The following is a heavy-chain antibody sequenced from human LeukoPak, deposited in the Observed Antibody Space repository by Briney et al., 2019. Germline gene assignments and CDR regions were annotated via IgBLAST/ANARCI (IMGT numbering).Heavy chain of an antibody. CDR1: GVSFSGYY. Sequence: SETLSLTCAVYGVSFSGYYWIWLRQPPGKGLEWIGEINHSGSTNYNPSLKSRVTISVDTSKNQFSLKLSSVTAADTAVYYCARKDSSGYFDNWFDPWGQGTLVTVSS. V-gene: IGHV4-34*01. CDR2: INHSGST. CDR3: ARKDSSGYFDNWFDP. J-gene: IGHJ5*02. D-gene: IGHD3-22*01.